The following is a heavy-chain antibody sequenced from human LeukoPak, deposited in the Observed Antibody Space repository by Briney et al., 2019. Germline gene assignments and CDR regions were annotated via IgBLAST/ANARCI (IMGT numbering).Heavy chain of an antibody. J-gene: IGHJ4*02. Sequence: PSETLSLTCTVSGGSISSSSYYWGWIRQPPGEGLEWIGSIYYSGSTYYNPSLKSRVTISVDTSKNQFSLKLSSVTAADTAVYYCARYIAARVNFDYWGQGTLVTVSS. CDR1: GGSISSSSYY. D-gene: IGHD6-6*01. CDR2: IYYSGST. CDR3: ARYIAARVNFDY. V-gene: IGHV4-39*07.